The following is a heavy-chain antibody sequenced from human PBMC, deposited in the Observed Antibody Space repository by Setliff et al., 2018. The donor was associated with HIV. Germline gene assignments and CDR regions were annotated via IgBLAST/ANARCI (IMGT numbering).Heavy chain of an antibody. CDR2: IYSSGST. D-gene: IGHD3-9*01. J-gene: IGHJ4*02. CDR1: GGSISSGSYY. CDR3: ASYDILTGYYGHYFDY. Sequence: PSETLSLTCTVSGGSISSGSYYWNWIRQPAGKGLEWIGHIYSSGSTNYNHSLKSRVTISVDTSKNQFSLKLSSVTAADTAVYYCASYDILTGYYGHYFDYWGQGTLVTVSS. V-gene: IGHV4-61*09.